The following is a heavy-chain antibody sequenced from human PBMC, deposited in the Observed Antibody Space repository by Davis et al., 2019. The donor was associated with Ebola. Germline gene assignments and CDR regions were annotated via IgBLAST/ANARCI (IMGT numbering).Heavy chain of an antibody. V-gene: IGHV1-3*01. Sequence: AASVKVSCNASGYTFTSFAIHWVRQAPGQRLEWMGWINAGNGNTIYSQNFQGRVTITRDTSASTVYMELSSLRSEDTAVYYCAGNSVTTRLDYYGMDVWGQGTTVTVSS. CDR1: GYTFTSFA. D-gene: IGHD4-17*01. CDR2: INAGNGNT. J-gene: IGHJ6*02. CDR3: AGNSVTTRLDYYGMDV.